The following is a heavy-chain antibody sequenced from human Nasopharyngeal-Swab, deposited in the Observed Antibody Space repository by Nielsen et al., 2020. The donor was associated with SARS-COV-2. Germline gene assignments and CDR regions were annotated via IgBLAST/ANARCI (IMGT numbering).Heavy chain of an antibody. V-gene: IGHV4-59*12. Sequence: SETLSLTCAVYGGSFSGYYWSWIRQPPGKGLEWIGYIYYSGSTNYNPSLKSRVTISVDTSKNQFSLKLSSVTAADTAVYYCARRGQLWSPDGLGYWGQGTLVTVSS. CDR1: GGSFSGYY. CDR3: ARRGQLWSPDGLGY. J-gene: IGHJ4*02. D-gene: IGHD5-18*01. CDR2: IYYSGST.